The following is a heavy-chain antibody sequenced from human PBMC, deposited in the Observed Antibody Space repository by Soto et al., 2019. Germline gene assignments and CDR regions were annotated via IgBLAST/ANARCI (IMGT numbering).Heavy chain of an antibody. CDR2: IYYSGST. J-gene: IGHJ6*02. V-gene: IGHV4-59*01. CDR1: DGSISNYY. Sequence: SETLSLTCAVSDGSISNYYWSWIRQSPGKGLEWIGYIYYSGSTKYNPSLNSRVTISVDTSKNQFSLRLTSVTAADAAVYYCARVRPGDYYYYAMDVWGQGTTVTVSS. D-gene: IGHD3-10*01. CDR3: ARVRPGDYYYYAMDV.